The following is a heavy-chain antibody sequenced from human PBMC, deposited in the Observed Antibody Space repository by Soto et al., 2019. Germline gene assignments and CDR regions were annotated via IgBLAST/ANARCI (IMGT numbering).Heavy chain of an antibody. D-gene: IGHD3-16*01. Sequence: SETLSLTCTVSGGSISSYYWSWIRQPPGKGLEWIGYIYYSGSTNYNPSLKSRVTISVDTSKNQFSLKLSSVTAADTAVYYCARMGGSRHKLLAYCGQGTLVPGSS. CDR1: GGSISSYY. V-gene: IGHV4-59*01. CDR2: IYYSGST. J-gene: IGHJ1*01. CDR3: ARMGGSRHKLLAY.